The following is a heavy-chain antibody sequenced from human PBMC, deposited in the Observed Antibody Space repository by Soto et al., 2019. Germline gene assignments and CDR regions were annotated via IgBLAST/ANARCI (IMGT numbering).Heavy chain of an antibody. V-gene: IGHV5-51*01. Sequence: GAEVKKPGEPLQISCTGVGYSFTSYWIAWVRQMPGKGLEWMGIIYPGDSDTRYSPSFQGQVTISADKSITTVYLQWSSLKASDTAMYYCARGYCTTTICDPWFDPWGQGTLVTVSS. CDR1: GYSFTSYW. D-gene: IGHD2-2*01. CDR3: ARGYCTTTICDPWFDP. J-gene: IGHJ5*02. CDR2: IYPGDSDT.